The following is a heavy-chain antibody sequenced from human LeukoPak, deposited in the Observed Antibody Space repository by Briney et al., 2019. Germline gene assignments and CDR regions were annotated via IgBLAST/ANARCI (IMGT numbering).Heavy chain of an antibody. V-gene: IGHV1-69*06. CDR3: ARDRRHNYDSSGYYYRNDAFDI. CDR2: IIPIFGTA. D-gene: IGHD3-22*01. J-gene: IGHJ3*02. CDR1: GYTFTSYY. Sequence: SVKVSCKASGYTFTSYYMHWVRQAPGQGLEWMGGIIPIFGTANYAQKFQGRVTITADKSTSTAYMELSSLRSEDTAVYYCARDRRHNYDSSGYYYRNDAFDIWGQGTMVTVSS.